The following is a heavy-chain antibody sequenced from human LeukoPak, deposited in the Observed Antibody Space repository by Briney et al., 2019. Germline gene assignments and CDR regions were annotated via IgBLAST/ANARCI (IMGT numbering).Heavy chain of an antibody. CDR3: ARDAPLGYCSGGSCSPGYYFDC. J-gene: IGHJ4*02. V-gene: IGHV3-23*01. Sequence: GGSLRLSCAASGFTFSSYAMSWVRQAPGKGLEWVSVISGSGGSAYYADSVKGRFTISRDNSKNTLYLQMNSLRADDTAVYYCARDAPLGYCSGGSCSPGYYFDCWGQGALVTVSS. CDR2: ISGSGGSA. CDR1: GFTFSSYA. D-gene: IGHD2-15*01.